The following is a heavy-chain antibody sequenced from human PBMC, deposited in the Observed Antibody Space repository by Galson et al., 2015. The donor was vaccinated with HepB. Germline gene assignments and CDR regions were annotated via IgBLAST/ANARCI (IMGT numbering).Heavy chain of an antibody. J-gene: IGHJ4*02. Sequence: VKVSCKASRDTFSSYTLNWVRQAPGQGLEWMGRIIPILGIANYAQKFQGRVTITADRSTNTAYMELSSLRSEDTAVYYCARDRGRTDYYDSSGYPFDYWGQGTVVTVSS. V-gene: IGHV1-69*10. CDR2: IIPILGIA. D-gene: IGHD3-22*01. CDR3: ARDRGRTDYYDSSGYPFDY. CDR1: RDTFSSYT.